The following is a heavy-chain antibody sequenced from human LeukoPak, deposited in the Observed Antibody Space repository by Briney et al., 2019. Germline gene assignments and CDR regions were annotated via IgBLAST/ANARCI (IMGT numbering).Heavy chain of an antibody. CDR3: ARDGPLHSSGWSLKPFDY. J-gene: IGHJ4*02. V-gene: IGHV4-34*01. D-gene: IGHD6-19*01. Sequence: SETLSLTCAVYGGSFSGYYWSWIRQPPGKRLEWIGEINHSGSTNYNPSLKSRVTISVDTSKNQFSLKLSSVTAADTAVYYCARDGPLHSSGWSLKPFDYWGQGTLVTVSS. CDR1: GGSFSGYY. CDR2: INHSGST.